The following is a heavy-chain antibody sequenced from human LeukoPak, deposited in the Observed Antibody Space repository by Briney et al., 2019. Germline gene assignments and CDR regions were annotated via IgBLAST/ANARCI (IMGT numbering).Heavy chain of an antibody. D-gene: IGHD3-10*01. CDR3: ARTYYGCFDY. CDR1: GFIFSNYW. Sequence: PGGSLTLSCVASGFIFSNYWMSWVRQAPGKGLEWVANIQKDGSEKHYVASVEGRFNISRDNAKKSLYLQMNSLRAEDTAVYYCARTYYGCFDYWGQGTLVTVSS. V-gene: IGHV3-7*01. CDR2: IQKDGSEK. J-gene: IGHJ4*02.